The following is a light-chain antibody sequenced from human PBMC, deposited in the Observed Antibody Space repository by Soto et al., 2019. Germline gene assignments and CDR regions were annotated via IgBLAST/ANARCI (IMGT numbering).Light chain of an antibody. CDR2: AAS. CDR1: QSISSY. CDR3: QQYNSQYT. V-gene: IGKV1-39*01. Sequence: DIQMTQSPSSLSASVGDRVTITCRASQSISSYLNWYQQKPGKAPKLLIYAASSLQSGVPSRFSGSGSGTEFTLTISSLQPDDFATYYCQQYNSQYTFGQGTRLEIK. J-gene: IGKJ5*01.